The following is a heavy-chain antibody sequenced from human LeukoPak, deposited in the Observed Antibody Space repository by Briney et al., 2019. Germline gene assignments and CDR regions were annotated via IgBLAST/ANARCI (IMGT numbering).Heavy chain of an antibody. CDR2: IRFDGSKK. Sequence: PGGSLRLSCAASGLTFSTYGMRWVRQAPGKGLEWVAFIRFDGSKKYYADSVKGRFTISRDNAKNSLYLQMNSLRAEDTAVYYCARRYCSSTSCLFDYWGQGTLVTVSS. J-gene: IGHJ4*02. D-gene: IGHD2-2*01. V-gene: IGHV3-30*02. CDR3: ARRYCSSTSCLFDY. CDR1: GLTFSTYG.